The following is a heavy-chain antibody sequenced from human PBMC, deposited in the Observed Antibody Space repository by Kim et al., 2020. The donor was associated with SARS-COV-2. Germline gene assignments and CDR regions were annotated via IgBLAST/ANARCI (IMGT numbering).Heavy chain of an antibody. CDR2: INQDGREK. CDR1: GFTFTNYR. V-gene: IGHV3-7*03. D-gene: IGHD3-16*01. J-gene: IGHJ4*02. CDR3: ARDGWGPFDY. Sequence: GGSLRLSCGASGFTFTNYRMSWVRQAPGKGLEWVANINQDGREKHYVDSVKGRFTISRDNAKNSLYLQMNSLRDEDTAFYYCARDGWGPFDYWGQGTLV.